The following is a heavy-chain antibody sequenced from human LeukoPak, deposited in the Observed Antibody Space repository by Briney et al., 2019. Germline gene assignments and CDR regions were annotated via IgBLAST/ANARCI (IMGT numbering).Heavy chain of an antibody. Sequence: SETLSLTCTVSGGSVSSGSYYWSWIRQFPGRGLEWIGYIYYSGSTNYNPSLKSRVTMSVDTSKNQFSLKLSSVTAADTAVYYCARVADGDRFFDYWGQGTLVTVSS. CDR2: IYYSGST. D-gene: IGHD4-17*01. J-gene: IGHJ4*02. CDR1: GGSVSSGSYY. CDR3: ARVADGDRFFDY. V-gene: IGHV4-61*01.